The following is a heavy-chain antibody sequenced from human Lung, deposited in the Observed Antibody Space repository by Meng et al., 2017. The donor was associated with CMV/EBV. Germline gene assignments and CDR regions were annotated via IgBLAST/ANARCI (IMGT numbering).Heavy chain of an antibody. CDR1: GFALISYG. CDR3: SNSEASSDSFRG. CDR2: IRHDGSDK. D-gene: IGHD2-21*01. V-gene: IGHV3-30*02. Sequence: GESLKISCAASGFALISYGMHWVRQAPGKGLGWVAFIRHDGSDKQYVESVKGRFTIARDNSKNTLYHQRNSMRDEDTAMYYCSNSEASSDSFRGWGRGTLVTGSS. J-gene: IGHJ4*02.